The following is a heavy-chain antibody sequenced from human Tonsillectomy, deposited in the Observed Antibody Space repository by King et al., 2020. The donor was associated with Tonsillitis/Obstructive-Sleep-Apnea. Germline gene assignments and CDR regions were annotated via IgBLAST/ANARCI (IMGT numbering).Heavy chain of an antibody. J-gene: IGHJ4*02. CDR1: GFTFSSYS. V-gene: IGHV3-48*02. D-gene: IGHD3-10*01. CDR2: IRTISITI. Sequence: VQLVESGGGLVQPGGSLRVSCAASGFTFSSYSMNWVCQAPGKGLAWVSYIRTISITIFYADSVNGRFTISRDNAKNSLYLQMNSLRDEDTAVYYCARLGVQGVVTDYWGPGTLVSVSS. CDR3: ARLGVQGVVTDY.